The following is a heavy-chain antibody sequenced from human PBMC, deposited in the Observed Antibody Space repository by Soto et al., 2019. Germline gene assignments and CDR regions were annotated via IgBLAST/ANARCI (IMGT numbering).Heavy chain of an antibody. D-gene: IGHD2-21*02. V-gene: IGHV4-30-2*06. CDR1: GASISYGGFS. CDR3: ARGGGDDSFDY. CDR2: ISHLEST. Sequence: SETLSLTCTVSGASISYGGFSWSWIRQSPGKGLEWIGYISHLESTYFHPSFKSRLTMSIDRTRNQFSLKLSSVTAADMAVYYCARGGGDDSFDYWGQGVLVTVSS. J-gene: IGHJ4*02.